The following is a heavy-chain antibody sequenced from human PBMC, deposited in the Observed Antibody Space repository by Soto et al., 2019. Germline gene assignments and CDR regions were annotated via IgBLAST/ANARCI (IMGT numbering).Heavy chain of an antibody. V-gene: IGHV3-30*09. D-gene: IGHD3-22*01. CDR1: GFTYTDFA. J-gene: IGHJ6*02. CDR2: ISYDGSDK. Sequence: VQLVESGGGEVQPGRSLRLSCAASGFTYTDFALHWVRQAPGKGLEWVAIISYDGSDKYYADSVKGRFAISRDNPKNTLYLKMNSLRPEDTAVYFCARRAWDSYYAIDVWGQGTTVTVFS. CDR3: ARRAWDSYYAIDV.